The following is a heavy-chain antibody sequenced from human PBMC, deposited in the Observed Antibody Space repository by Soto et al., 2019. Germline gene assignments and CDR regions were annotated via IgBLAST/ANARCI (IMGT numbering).Heavy chain of an antibody. Sequence: GASVKVSCKASGYTFTSYGISWVRQAPGQGLEWMGWISAYNGNTNYAQKLQGRVTMTTDTSTSTAYMELRSLRSDDTAVYYCAAGPGAWIQLWSAWHWGQGTLVTVSS. CDR1: GYTFTSYG. CDR2: ISAYNGNT. CDR3: AAGPGAWIQLWSAWH. D-gene: IGHD5-18*01. V-gene: IGHV1-18*04. J-gene: IGHJ4*02.